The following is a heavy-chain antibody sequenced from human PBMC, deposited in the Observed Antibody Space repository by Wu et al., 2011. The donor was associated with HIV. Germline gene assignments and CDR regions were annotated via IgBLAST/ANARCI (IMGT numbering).Heavy chain of an antibody. J-gene: IGHJ4*02. Sequence: QVQLVQSGAELKKPGASVKVSCKASGYTFTTYYMHLVRQAPGQGLEWMGMINPSGGSTNYAQKFQGRVTMTRDTSTSTVYMELSSLRSEDTALYYCARGESLSYYDSSGYSYYFDYWGQGTLVTVSS. CDR1: GYTFTTYY. CDR2: INPSGGST. D-gene: IGHD3-22*01. CDR3: ARGESLSYYDSSGYSYYFDY. V-gene: IGHV1-46*01.